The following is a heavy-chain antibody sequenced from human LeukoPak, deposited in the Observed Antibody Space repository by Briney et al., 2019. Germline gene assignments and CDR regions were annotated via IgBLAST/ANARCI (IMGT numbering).Heavy chain of an antibody. J-gene: IGHJ4*02. CDR2: ISGSGGST. D-gene: IGHD4-17*01. V-gene: IGHV3-23*01. Sequence: GGSLRLSCAASGFTFSSYAMSWVRQAPGKGLEWVSAISGSGGSTYYADSVKGRFTISRDNSKNTLYLQMNSLRAEDTAVYYCAKSRPTGRTVTTFRLYFDYWGQGTLVTVSS. CDR3: AKSRPTGRTVTTFRLYFDY. CDR1: GFTFSSYA.